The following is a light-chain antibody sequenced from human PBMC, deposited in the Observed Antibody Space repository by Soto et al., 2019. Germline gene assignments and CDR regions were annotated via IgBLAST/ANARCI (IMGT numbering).Light chain of an antibody. CDR1: SSDVGGYNY. J-gene: IGLJ3*02. V-gene: IGLV2-8*01. CDR3: SSYAASNNFYFV. Sequence: QSALTQPPSASGSPGQSVTISCTGTSSDVGGYNYVSWYQQYPGRALKLMIYEVTKRPSGVPDRFSGSKSGNTAFLTVSGLQAEDEADYYCSSYAASNNFYFVFGGGTKVTVL. CDR2: EVT.